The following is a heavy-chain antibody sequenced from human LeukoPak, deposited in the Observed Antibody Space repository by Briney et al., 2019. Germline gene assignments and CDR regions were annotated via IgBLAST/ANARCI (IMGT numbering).Heavy chain of an antibody. CDR3: ARVPQGSSWPYYFDY. J-gene: IGHJ4*02. CDR1: GGTFSTYA. V-gene: IGHV1-69*04. D-gene: IGHD6-13*01. Sequence: SVTVSCKASGGTFSTYAISWVRQAPGQGLEWVGRIFPILGTANYAQNLQGRVTINADRSTTTAYMELSSLRSEDTAVYYCARVPQGSSWPYYFDYWGQGTLVTVSS. CDR2: IFPILGTA.